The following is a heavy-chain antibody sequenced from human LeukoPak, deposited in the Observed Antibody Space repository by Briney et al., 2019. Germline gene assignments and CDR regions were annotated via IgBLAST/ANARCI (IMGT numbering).Heavy chain of an antibody. CDR3: AKDDGSARKTGYGDPYYYYYYMDV. V-gene: IGHV3-21*01. CDR1: GFTVSSNY. J-gene: IGHJ6*03. Sequence: GGSLRLSCAASGFTVSSNYMSWVRQAPGKGLEWVSSISSTSSYIYYADSVKSRFTISRDNAKNTLYLQMNSLRAEDTAVYYCAKDDGSARKTGYGDPYYYYYYMDVWGKGTTVTISS. CDR2: ISSTSSYI. D-gene: IGHD4-17*01.